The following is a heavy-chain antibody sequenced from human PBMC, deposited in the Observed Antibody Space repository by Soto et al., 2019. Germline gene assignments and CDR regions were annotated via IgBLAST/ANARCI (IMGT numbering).Heavy chain of an antibody. CDR1: GGSISSGYY. CDR2: IYYSGNT. J-gene: IGHJ6*02. CDR3: ARDAPVALGVPNCMDV. Sequence: QVQLQESGPGLVKPSQTLSLTCTVSGGSISSGYYWSWIRQHPVKGLEWIGYIYYSGNTYYNPSLKSRVSISLHTSKSQFSLKLESVTGADTAVYYCARDAPVALGVPNCMDVWGQGTTVTVSS. V-gene: IGHV4-31*03. D-gene: IGHD3-3*02.